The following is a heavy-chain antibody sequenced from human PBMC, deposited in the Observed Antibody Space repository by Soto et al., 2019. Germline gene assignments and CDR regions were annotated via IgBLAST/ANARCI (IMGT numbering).Heavy chain of an antibody. CDR2: IIPIFGTA. CDR3: ASSMRPNYYYYYGMDV. J-gene: IGHJ6*02. CDR1: GGTFSSYA. V-gene: IGHV1-69*13. Sequence: SVKVSCKASGGTFSSYAISWVRQAPGQGLEWMGGIIPIFGTANYAQKFQGRVTITADESTSTAYMELSSLRSEDTAVYYCASSMRPNYYYYYGMDVWGQGTTVTVSS.